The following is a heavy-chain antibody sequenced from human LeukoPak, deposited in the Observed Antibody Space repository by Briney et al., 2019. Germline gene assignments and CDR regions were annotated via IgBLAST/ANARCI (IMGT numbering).Heavy chain of an antibody. J-gene: IGHJ4*02. D-gene: IGHD6-13*01. CDR2: ISGSGGST. V-gene: IGHV3-23*01. Sequence: HSGGSLRLSCAASGFTFSSYAMSWVRQAPGKGLEWVSAISGSGGSTYYADSVKGRFTISRDNSKNTLYLQMNSLRAEDTAVYYCAKNLVPSLGIAAAGHYSFDYWGQGTLVTVSS. CDR1: GFTFSSYA. CDR3: AKNLVPSLGIAAAGHYSFDY.